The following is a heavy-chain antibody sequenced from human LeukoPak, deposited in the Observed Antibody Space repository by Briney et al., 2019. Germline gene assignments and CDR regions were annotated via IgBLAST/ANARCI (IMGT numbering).Heavy chain of an antibody. CDR2: IKQDGSEK. CDR1: GFTFSSYW. CDR3: ARGTIAAAGYYYFDY. Sequence: GGSLRLSCAASGFTFSSYWMSWVRQAPGKGLEWVANIKQDGSEKYYVDSVKGRFTISRDNAKNSLYLQMNSLRAEDTAVYYCARGTIAAAGYYYFDYWGQRTQVTVSS. V-gene: IGHV3-7*04. D-gene: IGHD6-13*01. J-gene: IGHJ4*02.